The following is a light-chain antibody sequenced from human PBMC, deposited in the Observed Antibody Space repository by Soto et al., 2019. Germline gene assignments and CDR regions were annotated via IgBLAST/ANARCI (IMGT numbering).Light chain of an antibody. V-gene: IGLV1-40*01. J-gene: IGLJ3*02. CDR2: GNS. CDR3: QSYDSSLNGGV. Sequence: QSVLTQPPSVSGAPGQRVTISCTGSSSNIGAGYDVHWYQQLPGTAPKLLIYGNSNRPSGVPDRFSGSKSGTSASLAITGLQAEDEADYYCQSYDSSLNGGVFGGGTKGPS. CDR1: SSNIGAGYD.